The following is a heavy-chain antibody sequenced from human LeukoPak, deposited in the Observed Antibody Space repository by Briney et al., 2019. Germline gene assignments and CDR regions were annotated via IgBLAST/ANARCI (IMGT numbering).Heavy chain of an antibody. CDR2: IWYDGSNK. Sequence: GGSLRLSCAASGFTFSSYGMHWVRQAPGKGLEWVAVIWYDGSNKYYADPVKGRFTISRDNSKNTLYLQMNSLRAEDTAVYYCARDTIVATRQGYYYYGMDVWGKGTTVTVSS. D-gene: IGHD5-12*01. V-gene: IGHV3-33*01. J-gene: IGHJ6*04. CDR3: ARDTIVATRQGYYYYGMDV. CDR1: GFTFSSYG.